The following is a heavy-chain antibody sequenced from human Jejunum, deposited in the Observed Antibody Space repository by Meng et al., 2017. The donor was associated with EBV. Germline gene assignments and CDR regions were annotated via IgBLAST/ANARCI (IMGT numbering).Heavy chain of an antibody. Sequence: QVLLQQWGAGLLKPSETLSLTCAVSGESFSDHFWSWIRQPPGKGLEWIGEIYHDGSSNYSPSLKSRVTILLDKSENHFSLKLNSVTAADTAVYYCARVRCSGGSCFYFDYWGQGALVTVAS. CDR1: GESFSDHF. CDR3: ARVRCSGGSCFYFDY. V-gene: IGHV4-34*01. CDR2: IYHDGSS. J-gene: IGHJ4*02. D-gene: IGHD2-15*01.